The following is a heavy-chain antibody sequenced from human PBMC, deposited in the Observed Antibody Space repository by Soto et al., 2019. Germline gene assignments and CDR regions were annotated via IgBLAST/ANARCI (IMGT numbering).Heavy chain of an antibody. CDR2: FYYSGNT. V-gene: IGHV4-39*01. Sequence: SETLSLTCTVSGGSISSSSYYWGWIRQPPGKGLEWIGSFYYSGNTNYTPSLKSRVTISVDTSKKHFSLKLSSVTAADTAVYYWARHNDSWGQGTLVTVS. CDR1: GGSISSSSYY. CDR3: ARHNDS. J-gene: IGHJ4*02.